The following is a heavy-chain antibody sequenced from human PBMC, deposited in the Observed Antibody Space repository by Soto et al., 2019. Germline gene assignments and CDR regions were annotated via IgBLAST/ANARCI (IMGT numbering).Heavy chain of an antibody. CDR2: IYHSGNT. J-gene: IGHJ4*02. CDR1: GYSISSGYY. Sequence: SETLSLTCAVSGYSISSGYYWGWIRQPPGKWLEWIGSIYHSGNTYYNPSIKSRVTISVDTSKNQFSLKLSSVTAADTAVYYCARDDYDILTGYNYWGQGTLVTVSS. V-gene: IGHV4-38-2*01. CDR3: ARDDYDILTGYNY. D-gene: IGHD3-9*01.